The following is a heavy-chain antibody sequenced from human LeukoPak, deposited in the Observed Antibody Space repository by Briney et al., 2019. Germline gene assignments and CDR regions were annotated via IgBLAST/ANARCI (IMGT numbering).Heavy chain of an antibody. CDR3: ARDKGGNWNYKAFDI. CDR1: GGTFSSYA. D-gene: IGHD1-7*01. J-gene: IGHJ3*02. V-gene: IGHV1-69*04. CDR2: IIPILGIA. Sequence: SVKVSCKASGGTFSSYAISWVRQAPGQGLEWMGRIIPILGIANYAQKFQGRVTITADESTSTAYMELSSLRSEDTAVYYCARDKGGNWNYKAFDIWGQGTMVTVSS.